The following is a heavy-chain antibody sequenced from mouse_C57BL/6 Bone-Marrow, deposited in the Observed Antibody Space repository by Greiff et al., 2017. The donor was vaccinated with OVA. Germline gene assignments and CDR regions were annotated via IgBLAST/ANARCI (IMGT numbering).Heavy chain of an antibody. Sequence: QVQLKQPGAELVKPGASVKVSCKASGYTFTSYWMHWVKQRPGQGLEWIGRIHPSDSDTNYNQKFKGKATLTVDKSSSTAYMQLSSLTSEDSAVYYCAIFYYDSWFAYWGQGTLVTVSA. D-gene: IGHD2-4*01. CDR3: AIFYYDSWFAY. V-gene: IGHV1-74*01. CDR2: IHPSDSDT. CDR1: GYTFTSYW. J-gene: IGHJ3*01.